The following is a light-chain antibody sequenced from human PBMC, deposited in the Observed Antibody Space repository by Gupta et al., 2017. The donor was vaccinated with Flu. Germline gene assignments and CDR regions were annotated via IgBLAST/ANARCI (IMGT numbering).Light chain of an antibody. Sequence: SVLTPPPSSSASPGQRVTLSCSGSGSNIECNSVYWYQQLPGTAPKLLIYKTEPRPSGVPDRISGSESGTAASVAISGLRSEDEADYYCAAWDDSLSAWVFGGGTKVTVL. CDR3: AAWDDSLSAWV. V-gene: IGLV1-47*01. CDR1: GSNIECNS. CDR2: KTE. J-gene: IGLJ3*02.